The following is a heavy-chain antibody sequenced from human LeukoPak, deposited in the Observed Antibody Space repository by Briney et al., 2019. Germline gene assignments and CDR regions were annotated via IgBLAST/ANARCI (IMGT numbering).Heavy chain of an antibody. CDR1: GFTFSSYG. D-gene: IGHD3-9*01. J-gene: IGHJ4*02. V-gene: IGHV3-30*18. CDR2: ISYDGSNK. Sequence: GGSLRLSCAASGFTFSSYGMHWVRQAPGKGLEWVAVISYDGSNKYYADSVKGRFTISRDNSKNTLYLQMNSLRAEDTAVYYCAKGSEGFFDWLFSSFDYWGQGTLVTVSS. CDR3: AKGSEGFFDWLFSSFDY.